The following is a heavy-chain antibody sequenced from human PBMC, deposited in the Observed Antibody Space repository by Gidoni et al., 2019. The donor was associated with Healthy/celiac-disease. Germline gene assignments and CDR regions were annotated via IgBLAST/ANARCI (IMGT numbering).Heavy chain of an antibody. J-gene: IGHJ6*03. CDR1: GFTFSSYA. D-gene: IGHD2-2*01. CDR3: AKVYCSSTSCYGAHYYYYYMDV. V-gene: IGHV3-23*01. CDR2: ISGSGGST. Sequence: EVQLLESGGGLVQPGGSLRLSCAASGFTFSSYAMLWVRQAPGKGLEWVSAISGSGGSTYYADSVKGRFTISRDNSKNTLYLQMNSLRAEDTAVYYCAKVYCSSTSCYGAHYYYYYMDVWGKGTTVTVSS.